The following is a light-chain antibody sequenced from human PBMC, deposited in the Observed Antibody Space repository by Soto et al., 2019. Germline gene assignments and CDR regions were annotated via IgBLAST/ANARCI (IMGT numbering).Light chain of an antibody. Sequence: EIVMTQTPLSLSVTPGQSASISCRSSQTLLHSNGKSYLYWYLQKAGQAPQLLIYEVSKRFSGVPDRFSGIGAGTDFTLKISRVEAEDVGVYYCLQSLQFPLTFGGGTKVEIK. J-gene: IGKJ4*01. CDR2: EVS. CDR1: QTLLHSNGKSY. V-gene: IGKV2D-29*01. CDR3: LQSLQFPLT.